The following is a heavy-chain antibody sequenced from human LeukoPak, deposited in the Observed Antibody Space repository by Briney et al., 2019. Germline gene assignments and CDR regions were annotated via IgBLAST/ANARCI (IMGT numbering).Heavy chain of an antibody. CDR2: ISYDGSNK. CDR1: GFTFSSYG. D-gene: IGHD3-22*01. V-gene: IGHV3-30*03. Sequence: GGSLRLSCAASGFTFSSYGMHWVRQAPGKGLEWVAVISYDGSNKYYADSVKGRFTISRDNSKNTLYLQMNSLRAEDTAVYYCASLIGSGHTYYYDSSGYEGSDAFDIWGQGTMVTVSS. CDR3: ASLIGSGHTYYYDSSGYEGSDAFDI. J-gene: IGHJ3*02.